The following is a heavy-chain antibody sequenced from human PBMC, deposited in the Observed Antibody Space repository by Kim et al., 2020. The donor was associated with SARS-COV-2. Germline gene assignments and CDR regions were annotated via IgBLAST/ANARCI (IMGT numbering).Heavy chain of an antibody. Sequence: SETLSLTCTVSGGSISSSSYYWGWIRQPPGKGLEWIGSIYYSGSTYYNPSLKSRVTISVDTSKNQFSLKLSSVTAADTAVYYCARQGYSSGWYYPFDYYYGMDVWGKGTTVTVSS. CDR2: IYYSGST. CDR3: ARQGYSSGWYYPFDYYYGMDV. J-gene: IGHJ6*04. V-gene: IGHV4-39*01. D-gene: IGHD6-19*01. CDR1: GGSISSSSYY.